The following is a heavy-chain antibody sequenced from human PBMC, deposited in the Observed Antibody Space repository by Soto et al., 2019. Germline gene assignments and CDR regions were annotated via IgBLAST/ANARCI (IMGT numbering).Heavy chain of an antibody. J-gene: IGHJ4*02. V-gene: IGHV3-7*01. CDR2: IKMDASKM. Sequence: PGGSLRLSCAASGFTFGSYWMSWVRQAPEKGLEWLATIKMDASKMYYVDSVRGRFTVSRDNAKNSLYLQMDSLRAEDTAVYYWYSGAGYGWDSSGNHYLDFWGQGTLVTVSS. D-gene: IGHD6-19*01. CDR1: GFTFGSYW. CDR3: YSGAGYGWDSSGNHYLDF.